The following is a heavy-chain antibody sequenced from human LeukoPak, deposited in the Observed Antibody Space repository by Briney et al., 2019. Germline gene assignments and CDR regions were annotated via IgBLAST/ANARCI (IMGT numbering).Heavy chain of an antibody. Sequence: PGGSLRLSCAASGFTFSSYAMHWVRQAPGKGLEWVAVISYDGSNKYYADSVKGRFTISRDNSKNTLYLQMNSLRAEDTAVYYCARLGYCSSTSCPNDYYYYGMDVWGQGTTVTVSS. D-gene: IGHD2-2*01. CDR1: GFTFSSYA. V-gene: IGHV3-30-3*01. CDR3: ARLGYCSSTSCPNDYYYYGMDV. CDR2: ISYDGSNK. J-gene: IGHJ6*02.